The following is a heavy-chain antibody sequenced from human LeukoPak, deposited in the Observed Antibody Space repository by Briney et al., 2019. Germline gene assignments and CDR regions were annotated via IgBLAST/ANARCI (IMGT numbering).Heavy chain of an antibody. Sequence: ASVKVSYKASGYTFTSYGISWVRQAPGQGLEWMGWVSAYNGNTNYAQKFRGRVTMTRDTSTNTAYMELRSLRSDDTAVYFCARDAPRWRNAFDFWGQETMVTVSS. V-gene: IGHV1-18*01. CDR1: GYTFTSYG. CDR3: ARDAPRWRNAFDF. CDR2: VSAYNGNT. D-gene: IGHD2-15*01. J-gene: IGHJ3*01.